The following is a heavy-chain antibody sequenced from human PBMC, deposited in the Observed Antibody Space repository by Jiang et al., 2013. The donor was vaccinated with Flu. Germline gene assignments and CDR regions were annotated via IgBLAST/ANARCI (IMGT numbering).Heavy chain of an antibody. D-gene: IGHD2-2*01. CDR1: GGSISSYY. CDR2: SITSGST. V-gene: IGHV4-59*01. CDR3: ARALDSYPNWFDP. J-gene: IGHJ5*02. Sequence: KPSETLSLTCTVSGGSISSYYWSWIRQPPGRDWSGLGISITSGSTNXNPSLKSRVTISVDTSKNQFSLKLSSVTAADTAVYYCARALDSYPNWFDPWGQGTLVTVSS.